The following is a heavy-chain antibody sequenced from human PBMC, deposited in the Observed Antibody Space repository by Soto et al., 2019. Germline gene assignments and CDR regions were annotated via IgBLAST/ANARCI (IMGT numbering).Heavy chain of an antibody. CDR1: GYTFTSYG. J-gene: IGHJ6*03. CDR3: ARDHLDNYDVLTGSLPYYYYYMDV. V-gene: IGHV1-18*01. D-gene: IGHD3-9*01. Sequence: ASVKVSCKASGYTFTSYGTSWVRQAPGQGLEWMGWISAYNGNTSSAQKFQGRVTMTTDTSTSTAYMELRRLGSDDTAVYYCARDHLDNYDVLTGSLPYYYYYMDVWGKGTTVTVSS. CDR2: ISAYNGNT.